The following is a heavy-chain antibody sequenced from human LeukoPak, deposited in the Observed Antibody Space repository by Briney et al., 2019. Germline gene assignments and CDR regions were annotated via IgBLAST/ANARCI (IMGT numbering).Heavy chain of an antibody. V-gene: IGHV4-34*01. CDR2: INHNGST. D-gene: IGHD3-10*01. CDR3: ARDPYGSGSYAPSYYYYGMDV. Sequence: SQTLSLTCAVYGESFSGYYWSWTRQPPGKGLEWIGEINHNGSTNYNPSLKSRVTISVDTSKNQFSLKLSSVTAADTAVYYCARDPYGSGSYAPSYYYYGMDVWGQGTTVTVSS. CDR1: GESFSGYY. J-gene: IGHJ6*02.